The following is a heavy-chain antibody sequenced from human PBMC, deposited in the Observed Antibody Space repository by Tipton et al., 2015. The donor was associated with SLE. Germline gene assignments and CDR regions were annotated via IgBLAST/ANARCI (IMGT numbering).Heavy chain of an antibody. CDR1: GGSISSSSYY. D-gene: IGHD3-10*01. J-gene: IGHJ4*02. V-gene: IGHV4-39*01. Sequence: TLSLTCTVSGGSISSSSYYWGWIRQPPGKGLEWIGSIYYSGSTYYNPSLKSRVTISADTSKNQLSLKLSSVTAADTAVYYCARLHRQGVIDYWGQGTLVTVSS. CDR3: ARLHRQGVIDY. CDR2: IYYSGST.